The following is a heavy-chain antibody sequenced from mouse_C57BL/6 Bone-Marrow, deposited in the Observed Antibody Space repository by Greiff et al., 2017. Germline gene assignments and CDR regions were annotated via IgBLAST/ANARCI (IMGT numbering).Heavy chain of an antibody. Sequence: EVQVVESGAELVRPGASVKLSCTASGFNIKDDYMHWVKQRPEQGLEWIGWIDPENGDTEYASKFQGKATITADTSSNTAYLQLSSLTSEDTAVYYCTEGYYWFAYWGQGTLVTVSA. CDR1: GFNIKDDY. V-gene: IGHV14-4*01. J-gene: IGHJ3*01. CDR3: TEGYYWFAY. D-gene: IGHD2-3*01. CDR2: IDPENGDT.